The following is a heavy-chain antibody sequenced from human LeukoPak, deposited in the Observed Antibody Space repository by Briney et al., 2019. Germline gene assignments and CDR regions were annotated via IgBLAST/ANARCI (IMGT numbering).Heavy chain of an antibody. V-gene: IGHV3-23*01. CDR3: AKDGKAVEGYYYYYMDV. CDR2: ISGSGGST. Sequence: TGGSLRLSCAASGFTFSIYTMNWVRQAPGKGLEWLSAISGSGGSTYSADSVKGRFTISRDNSKNTLYLQMNSLRAEDTALYYCAKDGKAVEGYYYYYMDVWGKGTTVTISS. J-gene: IGHJ6*03. D-gene: IGHD6-19*01. CDR1: GFTFSIYT.